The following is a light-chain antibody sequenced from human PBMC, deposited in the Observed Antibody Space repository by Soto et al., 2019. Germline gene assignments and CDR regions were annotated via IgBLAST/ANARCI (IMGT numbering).Light chain of an antibody. V-gene: IGKV1-39*01. CDR3: QQNYSTPTWT. Sequence: DIQMTQSPSSLSASVGDRVTITCRASQSISSYLNWYQQKPGKAPKLLIYAASSLQSGVPSRYSVSGSVTGSTLAICSLQREDFATYDCQQNYSTPTWTFGQGAKVEIK. CDR2: AAS. CDR1: QSISSY. J-gene: IGKJ1*01.